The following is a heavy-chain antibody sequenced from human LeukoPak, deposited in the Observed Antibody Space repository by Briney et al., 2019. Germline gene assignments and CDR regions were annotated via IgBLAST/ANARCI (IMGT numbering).Heavy chain of an antibody. V-gene: IGHV4-34*01. CDR2: INHSGST. CDR1: GGSFSGYY. CDR3: ASVGFGPKRRCHDY. J-gene: IGHJ4*02. Sequence: PSETLSLTCAVYGGSFSGYYWSWIRQPPGKGLEWIGEINHSGSTNYNPSLKSRVTISVDTSKNQFSLKLSSVTAADTAVYYCASVGFGPKRRCHDYWGQGTLVTVSS. D-gene: IGHD3-16*01.